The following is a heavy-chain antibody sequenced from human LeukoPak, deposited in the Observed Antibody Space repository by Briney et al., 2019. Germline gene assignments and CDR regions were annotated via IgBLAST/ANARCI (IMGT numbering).Heavy chain of an antibody. CDR3: ARDRLEWELRDAFDI. CDR1: GFTFSSYS. CDR2: ISSSSSYI. J-gene: IGHJ3*02. V-gene: IGHV3-21*01. Sequence: PGGSLRLSCAASGFTFSSYSMNWVRQAPGKGLEWVSSISSSSSYIYYADSVKGRFTISRDNAKNSLYLQMNSLRAEDTAVYYCARDRLEWELRDAFDIWGQGTMVTVSS. D-gene: IGHD1-26*01.